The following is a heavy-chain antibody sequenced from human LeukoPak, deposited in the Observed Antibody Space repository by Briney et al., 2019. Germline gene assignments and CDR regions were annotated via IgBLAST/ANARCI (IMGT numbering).Heavy chain of an antibody. V-gene: IGHV3-30*09. Sequence: GGSLRLSCAASGFTFANYGLHWVRQAPGKGLEWVAVISHDGSNKYYVDSVKGRFAISRDISKNTVYLQMNNLKAEDTAVYYCAKDGVVRGLGPYYFDSWGQGSLVTVSS. CDR1: GFTFANYG. D-gene: IGHD3-10*01. CDR2: ISHDGSNK. J-gene: IGHJ4*02. CDR3: AKDGVVRGLGPYYFDS.